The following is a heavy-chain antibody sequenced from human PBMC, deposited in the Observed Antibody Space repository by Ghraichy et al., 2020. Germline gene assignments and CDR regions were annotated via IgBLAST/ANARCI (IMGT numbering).Heavy chain of an antibody. J-gene: IGHJ2*01. V-gene: IGHV3-23*01. CDR3: AKAAPPAAISGYWYFDL. CDR2: ISGSGGST. CDR1: GFTFSSYA. Sequence: GGSLRLSCAASGFTFSSYAMSWVRQAPGKGLEWVSAISGSGGSTYYADSVKGRFTISRDNSKNTLYLQMNSLRAEDTAVYYCAKAAPPAAISGYWYFDLWGRGTLVTVSS. D-gene: IGHD2-2*01.